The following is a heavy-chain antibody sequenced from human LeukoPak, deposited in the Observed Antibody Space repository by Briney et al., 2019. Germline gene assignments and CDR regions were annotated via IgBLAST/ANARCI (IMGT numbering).Heavy chain of an antibody. D-gene: IGHD2-15*01. Sequence: SETLSLSRAVYGGSFSGYYWSWIPQPPGKGLEWRGEINHSGSTNYNPSLKSRVAISVDTSKNQFSLKLSSVTAADTAVYYCARGGGYCSGGSCYEYYFDYWGQGTLVTVSS. CDR1: GGSFSGYY. CDR2: INHSGST. CDR3: ARGGGYCSGGSCYEYYFDY. V-gene: IGHV4-34*01. J-gene: IGHJ4*02.